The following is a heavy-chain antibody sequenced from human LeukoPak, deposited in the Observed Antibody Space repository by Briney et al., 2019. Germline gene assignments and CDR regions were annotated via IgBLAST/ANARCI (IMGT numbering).Heavy chain of an antibody. Sequence: GGSLRLSCAASGFTFSSYSMNWVRQAPGKGLEWVSSISSSSSYIYYADSVKGRFTISRDNAKNSLYLQMNSLRAEDTAVYYCSFSSWFGDTTEGYFDYWGQGTLVTVSS. J-gene: IGHJ4*02. CDR3: SFSSWFGDTTEGYFDY. V-gene: IGHV3-21*01. D-gene: IGHD3-10*01. CDR1: GFTFSSYS. CDR2: ISSSSSYI.